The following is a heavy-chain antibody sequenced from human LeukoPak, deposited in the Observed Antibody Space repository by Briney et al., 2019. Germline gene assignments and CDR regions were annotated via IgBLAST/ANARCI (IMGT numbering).Heavy chain of an antibody. CDR1: GFTFSSYA. D-gene: IGHD2-21*01. CDR3: ARDVDPLRYGMDV. CDR2: ISYDGSNK. J-gene: IGHJ6*02. V-gene: IGHV3-30-3*01. Sequence: GGSLRLSCAASGFTFSSYAMHWVRQAPGKGLEWVAVISYDGSNKYYADSVKGRFTISRDNSKNTLYLQMNSLRAEDTAVYYCARDVDPLRYGMDVWGQGTTVTVSS.